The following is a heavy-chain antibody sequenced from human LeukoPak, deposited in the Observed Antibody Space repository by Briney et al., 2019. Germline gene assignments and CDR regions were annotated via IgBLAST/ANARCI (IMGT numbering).Heavy chain of an antibody. CDR3: AREGVVGATAQHYDY. Sequence: GGALRDSRVASLCTFPYYGLHSVCPALGKGVEGVALICYEGNDKYYADSVKGRFTICRDNSNNTLYMEMNSLRAEDTGVYYCAREGVVGATAQHYDYWGQGSLVTVSS. V-gene: IGHV3-33*01. J-gene: IGHJ4*02. CDR2: ICYEGNDK. CDR1: LCTFPYYG. D-gene: IGHD1-26*01.